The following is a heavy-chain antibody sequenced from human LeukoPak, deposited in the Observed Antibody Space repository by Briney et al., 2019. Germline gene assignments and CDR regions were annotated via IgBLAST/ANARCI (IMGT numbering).Heavy chain of an antibody. CDR3: ARGYAITFGGVIGY. J-gene: IGHJ4*02. CDR2: IYHSGST. D-gene: IGHD3-16*02. Sequence: PSETLSLTCTVSGYSISSGYYWGLIRHPPGQGLDWIGSIYHSGSTYYNPSLKSRVTISVDTSKNQFSLKLSSVTAADTAVYYCARGYAITFGGVIGYWGQGTLVTVSS. CDR1: GYSISSGYY. V-gene: IGHV4-38-2*02.